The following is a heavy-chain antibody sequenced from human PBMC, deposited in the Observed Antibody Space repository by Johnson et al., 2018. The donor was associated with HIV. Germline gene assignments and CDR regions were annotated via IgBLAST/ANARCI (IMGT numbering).Heavy chain of an antibody. CDR3: ARDRSSGWYGRVDAFDI. J-gene: IGHJ3*02. V-gene: IGHV3-30-3*01. CDR2: ISYDGSNK. CDR1: GFTFSSYA. D-gene: IGHD6-19*01. Sequence: VQLVESGGGVVQPGRSLRLSCAASGFTFSSYAMHWVRQAPGKGLEWVAVISYDGSNKYYADSVKGRFTISRDNSKNTLYLQMNSLGAEDTAVYYCARDRSSGWYGRVDAFDIWGQGTMVTVSS.